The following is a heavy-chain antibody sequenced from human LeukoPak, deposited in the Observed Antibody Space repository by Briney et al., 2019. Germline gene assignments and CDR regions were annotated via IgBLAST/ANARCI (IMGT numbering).Heavy chain of an antibody. Sequence: ASVKVSCKASGYTFTGYYMHWVRQAPGQGLEWMGWINPNSGGTNYAQKFQGRVTMTRDTSISTAYMELSRLGSDDTAVYYCARDFTQPPNYYYYMDVWGKGTTVTVSS. D-gene: IGHD3-16*01. CDR1: GYTFTGYY. J-gene: IGHJ6*03. CDR3: ARDFTQPPNYYYYMDV. CDR2: INPNSGGT. V-gene: IGHV1-2*02.